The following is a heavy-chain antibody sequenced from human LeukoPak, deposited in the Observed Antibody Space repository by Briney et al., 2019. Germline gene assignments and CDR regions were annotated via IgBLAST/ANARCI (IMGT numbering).Heavy chain of an antibody. D-gene: IGHD3-9*01. Sequence: SGRSLRLSCAASGFTFDDYAMHWVRQAPGKGLEWVSGISWNSGSIGYADSVKGRFTISRDNAKNSLYLQMNSLRAEDTALYYCAKDMRADLRYFDWFDPWGQGTLVTVSS. CDR1: GFTFDDYA. J-gene: IGHJ5*02. CDR2: ISWNSGSI. V-gene: IGHV3-9*01. CDR3: AKDMRADLRYFDWFDP.